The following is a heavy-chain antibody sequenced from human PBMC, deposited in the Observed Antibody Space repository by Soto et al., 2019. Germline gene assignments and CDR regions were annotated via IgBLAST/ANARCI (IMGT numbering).Heavy chain of an antibody. Sequence: QVQLVQSGAEVKKPGSSVKVSCKASGGTFSSYAISWVRQAPGQGLEWMGGIIPIFGTANYAQKFQGRGTITADEPTSTAYMELSSLRSEDTAVYYCARDLGYSSPPNYYYGMDVWGQGTTVTVSS. CDR1: GGTFSSYA. J-gene: IGHJ6*02. D-gene: IGHD6-13*01. CDR2: IIPIFGTA. V-gene: IGHV1-69*01. CDR3: ARDLGYSSPPNYYYGMDV.